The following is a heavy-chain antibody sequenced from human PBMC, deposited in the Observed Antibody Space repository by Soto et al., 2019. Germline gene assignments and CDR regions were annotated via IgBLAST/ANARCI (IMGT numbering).Heavy chain of an antibody. Sequence: PSETLSLTCAVYGGSFSVYYWSWIRQPPGKVLEWIGEINHSGSTNSNPSLKSRVTISVDTSKTQFSLTRSSVTAADTDVYYCAREDSKTGGGVGYGMDVWGQGTTVTVS. D-gene: IGHD2-15*01. V-gene: IGHV4-34*01. CDR2: INHSGST. CDR3: AREDSKTGGGVGYGMDV. J-gene: IGHJ6*02. CDR1: GGSFSVYY.